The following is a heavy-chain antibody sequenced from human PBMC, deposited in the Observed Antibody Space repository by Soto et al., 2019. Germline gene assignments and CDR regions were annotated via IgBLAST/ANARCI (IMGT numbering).Heavy chain of an antibody. CDR1: GFAFSSYA. J-gene: IGHJ1*01. D-gene: IGHD7-27*01. Sequence: GGSLRLSCAASGFAFSSYAIHWVRQAPSKGLEWVTYISHDGRNKYYADSVKGRFTISRDNPKNTLYLQMDGLRTEDTAVYYCARVWGSRDAEYFQYWGQGTLVTVSS. CDR2: ISHDGRNK. V-gene: IGHV3-30*04. CDR3: ARVWGSRDAEYFQY.